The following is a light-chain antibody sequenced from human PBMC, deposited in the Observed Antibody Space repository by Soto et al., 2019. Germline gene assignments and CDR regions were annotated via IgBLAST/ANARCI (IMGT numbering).Light chain of an antibody. CDR3: LLDFSYFWA. J-gene: IGKJ1*01. V-gene: IGKV1-6*01. CDR2: AAS. CDR1: QDIRSA. Sequence: IQLTQSPSSLSASLXXXXXIXCXASQDIRSALGWYQQKPGKVPKLLIYAASTLQSGVPSRFSGSRSGTDSTLTISSLQPEDFATYYCLLDFSYFWAFGQGTKVDIK.